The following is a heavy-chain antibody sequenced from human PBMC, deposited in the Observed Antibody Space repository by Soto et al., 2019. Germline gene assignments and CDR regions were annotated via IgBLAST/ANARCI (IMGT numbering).Heavy chain of an antibody. V-gene: IGHV4-61*01. D-gene: IGHD6-13*01. CDR1: GGSVSSGSYY. J-gene: IGHJ6*02. CDR3: ARAGIAAVYYYGMDV. Sequence: SETLSLTCTVSGGSVSSGSYYWSWIRQPPGKGLEWIGYIYYSGSTNYNPSLKSRVTISVDTSKNQFSLKLSSVTAADTAVYYCARAGIAAVYYYGMDVSGQGTTVIVSS. CDR2: IYYSGST.